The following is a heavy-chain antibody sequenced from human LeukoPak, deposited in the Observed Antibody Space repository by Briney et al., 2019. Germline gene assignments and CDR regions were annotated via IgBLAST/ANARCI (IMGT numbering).Heavy chain of an antibody. Sequence: SETLSLTCSVSGGSTRSGRHHWAWVRQPPGKGLEFIGSLDESGRPYYNPSLNSRVTISIDMSENQFSLKLTSVTAADTAVYYCARKREGPATGIDYWGQGTLVTVSS. J-gene: IGHJ4*02. V-gene: IGHV4-39*07. CDR1: GGSTRSGRHH. CDR2: LDESGRP. D-gene: IGHD2-15*01. CDR3: ARKREGPATGIDY.